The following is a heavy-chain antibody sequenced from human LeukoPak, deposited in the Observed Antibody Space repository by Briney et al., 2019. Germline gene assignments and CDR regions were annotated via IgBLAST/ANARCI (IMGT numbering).Heavy chain of an antibody. Sequence: SETLSLTCTVSGGSISSGDYYWSWIRQPPGKGLEWIGYNYYSRSTYYNPSLKSRVTISLDPSKNQLSLKLCSVTAADTAVYYCAREPRAAGDVYYFYYWGQGTLVTVSS. CDR1: GGSISSGDYY. V-gene: IGHV4-30-4*08. CDR2: NYYSRST. CDR3: AREPRAAGDVYYFYY. J-gene: IGHJ4*02. D-gene: IGHD6-13*01.